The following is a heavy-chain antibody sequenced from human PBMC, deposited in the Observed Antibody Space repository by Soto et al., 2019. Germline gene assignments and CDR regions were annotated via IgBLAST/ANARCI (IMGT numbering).Heavy chain of an antibody. D-gene: IGHD5-18*01. CDR2: MNPNSGNT. J-gene: IGHJ6*03. CDR3: ARSYGYYQYYYMDV. Sequence: ASVKVSCKASGYTFTSYDINWVRQATGQGLEWMGWMNPNSGNTGYAQKFQGRVTMTRNTSISTAYMELSSLRSEGTAVYYCARSYGYYQYYYMDVWGKGTTVTVSS. V-gene: IGHV1-8*01. CDR1: GYTFTSYD.